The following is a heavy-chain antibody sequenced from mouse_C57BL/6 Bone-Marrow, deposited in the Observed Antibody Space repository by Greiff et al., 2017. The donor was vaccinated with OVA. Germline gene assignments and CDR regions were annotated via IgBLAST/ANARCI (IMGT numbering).Heavy chain of an antibody. V-gene: IGHV1-82*01. CDR3: ARREGGLRWFAY. CDR2: IYPGDGDT. D-gene: IGHD2-4*01. J-gene: IGHJ3*01. Sequence: QVQLKQSGPELVKPGASVKISCKASGYAFSSSWMNWVKQRPGKGLEWIGRIYPGDGDTNYNGKFKGKATLTADKSSSTAYMQLSSLTSEDSAVYFCARREGGLRWFAYWGQGTLVTVSA. CDR1: GYAFSSSW.